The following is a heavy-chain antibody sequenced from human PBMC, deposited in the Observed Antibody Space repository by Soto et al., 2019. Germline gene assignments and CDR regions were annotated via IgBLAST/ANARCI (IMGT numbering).Heavy chain of an antibody. CDR2: IYYTGYT. J-gene: IGHJ2*01. CDR1: GGPISSSSYY. CDR3: PPSAIATHWFFDL. Sequence: SETLSLTCTVSGGPISSSSYYWGWIRQAPGKGLEWLATIYYTGYTYHNPSLKTHVTISVDTSKDQFSMKLTSVTAADPALHYAPPSAIATHWFFDLWGRGTLVTVS. V-gene: IGHV4-39*03. D-gene: IGHD5-18*01.